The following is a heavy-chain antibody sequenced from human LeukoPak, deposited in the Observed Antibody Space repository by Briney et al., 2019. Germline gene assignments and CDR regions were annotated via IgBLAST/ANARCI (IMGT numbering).Heavy chain of an antibody. Sequence: GAPVKVSCKASGYTFTSYYMHWVRQAPGQGLEWMGIINPSGGSTSYAQKFQGRVTMTRDTSTSTVYMELSSLRSEDTAVYYCARDRPSITIFGVVIKGFHGMDVWGQGTTVTVSS. CDR1: GYTFTSYY. V-gene: IGHV1-46*01. CDR2: INPSGGST. CDR3: ARDRPSITIFGVVIKGFHGMDV. D-gene: IGHD3-3*01. J-gene: IGHJ6*02.